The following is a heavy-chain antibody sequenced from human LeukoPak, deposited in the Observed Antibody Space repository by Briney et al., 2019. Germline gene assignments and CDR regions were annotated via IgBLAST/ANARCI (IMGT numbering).Heavy chain of an antibody. Sequence: GGSLRLSCAASGFDFNIHAMSWVRQAPGKGLEWISTIGSPGETFYAESVKGRFTVSRDNSRSTLYLQMDSLRAEDAALYYCAKDATPRNSIWDYFDCWGQGTLLTISP. CDR1: GFDFNIHA. V-gene: IGHV3-23*01. CDR3: AKDATPRNSIWDYFDC. D-gene: IGHD1-14*01. CDR2: IGSPGET. J-gene: IGHJ4*02.